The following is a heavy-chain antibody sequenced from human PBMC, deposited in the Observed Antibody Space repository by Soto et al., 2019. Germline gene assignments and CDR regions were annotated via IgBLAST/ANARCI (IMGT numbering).Heavy chain of an antibody. Sequence: SQTLSLTCAISGDSVSSNSAAWNWIRQSPSRGLEWLGRTYYRSKWYNDYAVSVKSRITINPDRSKNQFSLQLNSVTPEDTAVYYCARDGVATITGVYYYYGMDVWGQGTTVTVSS. J-gene: IGHJ6*02. V-gene: IGHV6-1*01. CDR1: GDSVSSNSAA. CDR2: TYYRSKWYN. D-gene: IGHD5-12*01. CDR3: ARDGVATITGVYYYYGMDV.